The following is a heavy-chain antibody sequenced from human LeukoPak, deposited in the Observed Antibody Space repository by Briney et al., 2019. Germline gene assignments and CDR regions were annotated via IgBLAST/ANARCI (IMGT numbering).Heavy chain of an antibody. CDR1: GGSISSGGYY. D-gene: IGHD4-17*01. J-gene: IGHJ3*02. Sequence: SQTLSLTCTVSGGSISSGGYYWSWIRQHPGKGLEWIGYIYYSGSTYYNPSLKSRVTISVDTSKNQFSLKLSSVTAADTAVYYCSRWEHGDYSIAFDIWGQGTMVTVSS. V-gene: IGHV4-31*03. CDR2: IYYSGST. CDR3: SRWEHGDYSIAFDI.